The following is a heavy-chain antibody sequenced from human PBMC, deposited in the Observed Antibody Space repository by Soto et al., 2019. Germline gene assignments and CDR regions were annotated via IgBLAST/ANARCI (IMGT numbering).Heavy chain of an antibody. J-gene: IGHJ6*02. CDR1: GFTFSNAW. CDR3: TTALEVTTVTTPRNSYYYYGMDV. Sequence: EVQLVESGGGLVKPGGSLRLSCAASGFTFSNAWMSWVRQAPGKGLEWVGRIKSKTDGGTTDYAAPVKGRFTISRDDSKNTLYLQMNRLKTEDTAVYYCTTALEVTTVTTPRNSYYYYGMDVWGQGTTVTVSS. CDR2: IKSKTDGGTT. D-gene: IGHD4-17*01. V-gene: IGHV3-15*01.